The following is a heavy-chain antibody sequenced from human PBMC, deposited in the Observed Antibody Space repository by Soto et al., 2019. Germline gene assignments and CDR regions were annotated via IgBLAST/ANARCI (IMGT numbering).Heavy chain of an antibody. D-gene: IGHD3-3*01. CDR1: GGSISSGDDY. CDR3: ARVFNDFEDWFDP. V-gene: IGHV4-30-4*01. CDR2: IYYSGST. J-gene: IGHJ5*02. Sequence: PSETLSLTCTVSGGSISSGDDYWSWIRQPPGKGLEWIGYIYYSGSTYYNPSLKSRVTISVDTSKNQFSLKLSSVTAADTAVYYCARVFNDFEDWFDPWGQGTLVTVSS.